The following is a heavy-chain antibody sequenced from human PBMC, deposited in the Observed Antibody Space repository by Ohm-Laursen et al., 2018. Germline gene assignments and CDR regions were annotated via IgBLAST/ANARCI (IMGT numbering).Heavy chain of an antibody. Sequence: SLRLSCTASGFNFSTYVLTWVRQAPGKGLEWVANIKQDESENLYFDSVKGRFTVSRNNPKNSLFLEMNRLRVEDTGVYYCARDFRREYCSGGSCYNGLDVWGQGTTVTVSS. J-gene: IGHJ6*02. D-gene: IGHD2-15*01. CDR1: GFNFSTYV. V-gene: IGHV3-7*01. CDR3: ARDFRREYCSGGSCYNGLDV. CDR2: IKQDESEN.